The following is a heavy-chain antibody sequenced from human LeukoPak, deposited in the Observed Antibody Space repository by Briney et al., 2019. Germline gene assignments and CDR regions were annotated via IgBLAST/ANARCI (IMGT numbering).Heavy chain of an antibody. J-gene: IGHJ4*02. D-gene: IGHD3-22*01. CDR2: IWYDGSNK. CDR1: GFTFSSYG. CDR3: ARFYDSSGYYYFDY. Sequence: GGSLRLSCAASGFTFSSYGMHWVRQAPGKGLEWVAVIWYDGSNKYYADSVKGRFTISRDNSKNTLYLQMNSLRAEDTAVYYCARFYDSSGYYYFDYWGQGTLVTVSS. V-gene: IGHV3-33*08.